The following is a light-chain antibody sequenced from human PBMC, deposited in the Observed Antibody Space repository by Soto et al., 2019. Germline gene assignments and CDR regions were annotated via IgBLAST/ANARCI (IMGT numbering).Light chain of an antibody. CDR2: YNN. CDR1: NSNIGSNT. V-gene: IGLV1-44*01. Sequence: QTVVTQPPSASGTPGQRVTISCSGSNSNIGSNTVNWYQQLPGTAPKLLIYYNNQRPSGVPDRFSGSRSGTSASLAIVGLRSEDEAVYYCAAWDASLSACVFGNGTKLTVL. CDR3: AAWDASLSACV. J-gene: IGLJ1*01.